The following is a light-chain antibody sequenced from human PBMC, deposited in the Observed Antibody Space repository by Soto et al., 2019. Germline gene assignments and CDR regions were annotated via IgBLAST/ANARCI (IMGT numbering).Light chain of an antibody. Sequence: DIQMTQSPSTLSASVGDRVTITCRASQSISSWLAWYQQKPGKAPKLLIYMASSLESGVPSRFSGSGSGTEFTLTISSLQPDDFATYYCQQYNSYPLTFGGGTQVEIK. CDR1: QSISSW. CDR2: MAS. V-gene: IGKV1-5*03. CDR3: QQYNSYPLT. J-gene: IGKJ4*01.